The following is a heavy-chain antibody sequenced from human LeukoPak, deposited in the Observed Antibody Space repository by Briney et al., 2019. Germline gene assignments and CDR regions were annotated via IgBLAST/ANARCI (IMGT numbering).Heavy chain of an antibody. CDR3: ATVSRPTDYYDSSGYYYVMGAFDI. Sequence: PGGSLRLSCAASGFTFSSYGMHWVRQAPGKGLEWVAFIRYDGSNKYYADSVKGRFTISRDNSKNTLYLQMNSLRAEDTAVYYCATVSRPTDYYDSSGYYYVMGAFDIWGQGTMVTVSS. CDR1: GFTFSSYG. V-gene: IGHV3-30*02. J-gene: IGHJ3*02. CDR2: IRYDGSNK. D-gene: IGHD3-22*01.